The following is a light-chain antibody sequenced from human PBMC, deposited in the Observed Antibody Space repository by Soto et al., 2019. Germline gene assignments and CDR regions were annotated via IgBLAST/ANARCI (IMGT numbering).Light chain of an antibody. CDR2: GAS. V-gene: IGKV3-15*01. CDR3: QQYNNWPFT. J-gene: IGKJ5*01. Sequence: EIVMTQSPATLSVSPGERATLSCRASQSVSSNLAWYQQQPGQAPRLLFYGASTRATGIPARFSGSGSGTEFTLTISSLQSEDFAVYYCQQYNNWPFTFGQGTRLEMK. CDR1: QSVSSN.